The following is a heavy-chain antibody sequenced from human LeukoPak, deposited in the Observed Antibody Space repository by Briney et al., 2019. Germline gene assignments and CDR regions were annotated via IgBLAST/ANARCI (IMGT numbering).Heavy chain of an antibody. D-gene: IGHD5-12*01. J-gene: IGHJ4*02. CDR2: IGKSDDGT. CDR3: ARGYGGYGYYFDY. CDR1: GFTFSNYA. Sequence: GGSLRLSCAASGFTFSNYAMSWVRQAPGKGLEWVSGIGKSDDGTHYADSVKGRFTISRDNSKNTLYLQMNSLRAEDTAVFYCARGYGGYGYYFDYWGQGTLVIVSS. V-gene: IGHV3-23*01.